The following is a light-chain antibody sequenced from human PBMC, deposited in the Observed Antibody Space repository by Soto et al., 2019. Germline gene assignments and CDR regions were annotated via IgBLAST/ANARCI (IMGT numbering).Light chain of an antibody. J-gene: IGLJ1*01. V-gene: IGLV2-14*01. CDR3: SSYTSSSTQV. CDR1: SNDVGGYNY. CDR2: DVS. Sequence: QSALTQPASVSGSPEQSITISCTGTSNDVGGYNYVSWYQQHPGKAPKLMIYDVSNRPSGVSNRFSGSKSGNTASLTISGLQAEDEADYYCSSYTSSSTQVFGTGTKVTVL.